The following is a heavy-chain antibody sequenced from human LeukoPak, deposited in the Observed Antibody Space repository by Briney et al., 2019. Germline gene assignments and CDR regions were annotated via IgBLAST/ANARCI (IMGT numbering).Heavy chain of an antibody. CDR1: GGSTNSYY. CDR3: ARQPGRTAAFDI. V-gene: IGHV4-59*08. D-gene: IGHD1/OR15-1a*01. Sequence: PSETLSLTCTVSGGSTNSYYWSWIRQPPGKGLEWIGYISYTGGETNYNPSLKSRLTISVDTSKNQFSLMLTSVTAADTAVYYCARQPGRTAAFDIWAQGTMVTVSS. CDR2: ISYTGGET. J-gene: IGHJ3*02.